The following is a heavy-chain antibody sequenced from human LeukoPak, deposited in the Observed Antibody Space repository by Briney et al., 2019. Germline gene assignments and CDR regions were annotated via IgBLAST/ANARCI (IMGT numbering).Heavy chain of an antibody. CDR3: AREKGYDSSGCDY. D-gene: IGHD3-22*01. CDR1: GYTFTGYY. V-gene: IGHV1-2*02. CDR2: INPNSGGT. Sequence: ASVKVSCKASGYTFTGYYMHWVRQAPGQGLEWMGWINPNSGGTNYAQKFQGRVTMTRDTSISTAYMELSRLRSDDTVVYYCAREKGYDSSGCDYWGQGTLVTVSS. J-gene: IGHJ4*02.